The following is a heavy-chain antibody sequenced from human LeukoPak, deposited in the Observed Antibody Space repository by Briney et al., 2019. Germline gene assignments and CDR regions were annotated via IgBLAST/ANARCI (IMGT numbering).Heavy chain of an antibody. Sequence: SVKLSCKASGFTFTSSALQWVRQARGQRLEWIGWIVVGSANTNYAQKFQERVTISRDMSTSTAYMELSSLRSEDTAVYYCAAGSGAHGAFEIWGQGTMVIVSS. V-gene: IGHV1-58*01. CDR2: IVVGSANT. CDR3: AAGSGAHGAFEI. J-gene: IGHJ3*02. CDR1: GFTFTSSA.